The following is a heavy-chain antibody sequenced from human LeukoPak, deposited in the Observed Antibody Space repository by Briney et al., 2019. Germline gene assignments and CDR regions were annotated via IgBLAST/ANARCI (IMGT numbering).Heavy chain of an antibody. D-gene: IGHD3-22*01. CDR3: VRAVHHNFYSDSSGYYGDAFDV. CDR2: IYSGGTI. Sequence: GGSLRLSCAASGFSIRTYYMSWVRQVPGKGLEWVSVIYSGGTIRYADSVKGRFTFSRDNFKDTLNLQMNSLRADDTAVYYCVRAVHHNFYSDSSGYYGDAFDVWGQGTVVTVSS. J-gene: IGHJ3*01. V-gene: IGHV3-53*01. CDR1: GFSIRTYY.